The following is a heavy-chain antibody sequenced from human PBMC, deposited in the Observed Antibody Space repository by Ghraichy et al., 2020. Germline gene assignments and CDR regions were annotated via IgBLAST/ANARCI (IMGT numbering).Heavy chain of an antibody. CDR3: ARAGLWFGELLSSAFDI. D-gene: IGHD3-10*01. J-gene: IGHJ3*02. CDR1: GFTFSSYS. Sequence: GGSLRLSCAASGFTFSSYSMNWVRQAPGKGLEWVSSISSSSSYIYYADSVKGRFTISRDNAKNSLYLQMNSLRAEDTAVYYCARAGLWFGELLSSAFDIWGQGTMVTVSS. CDR2: ISSSSSYI. V-gene: IGHV3-21*01.